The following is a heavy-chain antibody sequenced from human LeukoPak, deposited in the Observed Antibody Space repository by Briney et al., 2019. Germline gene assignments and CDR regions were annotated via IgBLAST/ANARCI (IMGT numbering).Heavy chain of an antibody. CDR2: IDWDDDK. D-gene: IGHD3-10*01. J-gene: IGHJ4*02. Sequence: SGPTLVNPTQTLTLTCTFSGFSLSTSGMCVSWIRQPPGKALEWLARIDWDDDKYYSTSLKTRLTISKDTSKNQVVLTMTNMDPVDTATYYCARGYYYGSGSYYLPYFDYWGQGTLVTVSS. CDR3: ARGYYYGSGSYYLPYFDY. CDR1: GFSLSTSGMC. V-gene: IGHV2-70*11.